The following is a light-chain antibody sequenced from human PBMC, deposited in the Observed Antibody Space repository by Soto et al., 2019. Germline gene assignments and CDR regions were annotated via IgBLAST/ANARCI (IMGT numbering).Light chain of an antibody. J-gene: IGKJ4*01. CDR2: GAS. CDR3: QQLNSYPLS. CDR1: RGISSY. Sequence: IQLTQSPSSLSASVGDRVTISCRASRGISSYLAWYQQKPGKAPQLLIYGASTLQSGVPSRFSGNGSGTDFTLTISSLQPEDFATYSCQQLNSYPLSFGGGTKVDIK. V-gene: IGKV1-9*01.